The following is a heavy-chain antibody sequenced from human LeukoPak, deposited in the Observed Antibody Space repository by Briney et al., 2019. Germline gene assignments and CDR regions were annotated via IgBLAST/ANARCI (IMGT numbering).Heavy chain of an antibody. Sequence: ASVKVSCKASGYTFTGYYMHWVRQAPGQGLGWMGWINPNSGGTNYAQKFQGRVTMTRDTSISTAYMELSRLRSDDTAVYYCARGWIAAAGPFCNYWGQGTLVTVSS. CDR1: GYTFTGYY. J-gene: IGHJ4*02. CDR2: INPNSGGT. D-gene: IGHD6-13*01. CDR3: ARGWIAAAGPFCNY. V-gene: IGHV1-2*02.